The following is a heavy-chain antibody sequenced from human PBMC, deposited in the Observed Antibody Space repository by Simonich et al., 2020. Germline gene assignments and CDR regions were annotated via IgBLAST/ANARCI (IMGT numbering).Heavy chain of an antibody. CDR3: ARGLTGDY. J-gene: IGHJ4*02. CDR1: GGSISSYY. Sequence: QVQLQESGPGLVKPSETLSLTCTVSGGSISSYYWSWIRQPPGKGLEWIGYIYYSGSTNYNPSLKSRVTISVDTSKNQFSLKLSSVTAADTAVYYCARGLTGDYWGQGTLVTVSS. D-gene: IGHD7-27*01. V-gene: IGHV4-59*01. CDR2: IYYSGST.